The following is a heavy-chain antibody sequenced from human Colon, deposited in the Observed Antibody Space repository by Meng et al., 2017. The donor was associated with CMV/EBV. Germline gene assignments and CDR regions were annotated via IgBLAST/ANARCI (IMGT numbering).Heavy chain of an antibody. Sequence: ASVKVSCKASGYTVSSYGISWVRQAPGQGLEWMGCISTSIGNQYAQKFQGRVIMTTDSPTNTAYLEVMSLTFEDTAVYYCVRGAWNSRGCFDYWGQGALVTVSS. J-gene: IGHJ4*02. D-gene: IGHD1-7*01. V-gene: IGHV1-18*01. CDR2: ISTSIGN. CDR3: VRGAWNSRGCFDY. CDR1: GYTVSSYG.